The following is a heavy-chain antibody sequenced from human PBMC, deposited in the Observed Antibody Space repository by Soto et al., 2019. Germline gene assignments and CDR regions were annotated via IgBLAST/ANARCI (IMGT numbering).Heavy chain of an antibody. CDR3: ATYYDSSPYTFHY. D-gene: IGHD3-22*01. CDR2: IYHSGSI. CDR1: GGSISNSNW. J-gene: IGHJ4*02. Sequence: QVQLQESGPGLVKPSGTLSLTCAVSGGSISNSNWWSWVRQPPGKGLEWIGEIYHSGSINYNPSLKSRITISVDKSKNQFSLNLRSVTAADTAVYYCATYYDSSPYTFHYWGQGTRVTVSA. V-gene: IGHV4-4*02.